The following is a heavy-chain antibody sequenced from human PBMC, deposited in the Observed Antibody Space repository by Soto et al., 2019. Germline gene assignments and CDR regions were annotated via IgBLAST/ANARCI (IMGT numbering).Heavy chain of an antibody. V-gene: IGHV1-8*01. Sequence: ASVKVSCKASGYTFTSYDINWVRQATGQGLEWMGWMNPNSGNTGYAQKFQGRVTMTRNTSISTAYMELSSLRSEDTAVYYCAREQQYCTKGGCYSGNYYGMDVWGQGTTVTVAS. D-gene: IGHD2-8*01. CDR1: GYTFTSYD. CDR3: AREQQYCTKGGCYSGNYYGMDV. J-gene: IGHJ6*02. CDR2: MNPNSGNT.